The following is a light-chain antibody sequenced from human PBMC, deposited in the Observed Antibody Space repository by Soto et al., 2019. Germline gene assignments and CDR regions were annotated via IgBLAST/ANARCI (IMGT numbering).Light chain of an antibody. CDR2: DAS. V-gene: IGKV1-5*01. CDR3: QQSYSSPQT. CDR1: EDINDW. J-gene: IGKJ1*01. Sequence: DIQMTQSPSTLSASIGDRVTITCRASEDINDWLAWYQQKPGKAPKLLIYDASTLESGVPSRFSGRGSGTEFTLTISSLQPEDFATYYCQQSYSSPQTFGQGTKVDIK.